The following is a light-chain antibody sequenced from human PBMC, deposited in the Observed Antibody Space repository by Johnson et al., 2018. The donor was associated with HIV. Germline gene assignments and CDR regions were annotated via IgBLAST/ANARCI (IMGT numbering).Light chain of an antibody. CDR2: DNS. V-gene: IGLV1-51*01. CDR1: TSNIGNNY. Sequence: QSVLTQPPSVSAAPGQKVTISCSGSTSNIGNNYVSWYQQLPGTAPKLLIFDNSKRPSGIPDRFSASKSGTSATLGITGLQTGDEADYYCGTWDSSLSAYVFGTGTKVTVL. J-gene: IGLJ1*01. CDR3: GTWDSSLSAYV.